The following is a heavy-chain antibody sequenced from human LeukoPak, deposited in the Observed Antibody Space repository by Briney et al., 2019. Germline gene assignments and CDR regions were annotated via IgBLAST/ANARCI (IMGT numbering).Heavy chain of an antibody. CDR3: AKTGGATASATNAFAI. CDR2: TYYRSKWYD. CDR1: GDSVSSNSAT. Sequence: SQTLSLSCAISGDSVSSNSATWNWIRQSPSRGLEWLGRTYYRSKWYDDYALSVKSRITINPHTSKNQFSLQLNSVTPEDTAVYYCAKTGGATASATNAFAIWGQGTLVTVSS. D-gene: IGHD1-26*01. J-gene: IGHJ3*02. V-gene: IGHV6-1*01.